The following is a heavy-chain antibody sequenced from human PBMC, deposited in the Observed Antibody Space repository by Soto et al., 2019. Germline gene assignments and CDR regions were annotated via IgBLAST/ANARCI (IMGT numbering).Heavy chain of an antibody. D-gene: IGHD3-9*01. Sequence: QVQLQQWGAGLLKPSETLSLTCAVYGGSFSGYYWSWIRQPPGKGLEWIGEINHSGSTNYNPSLKSLVTISVDTSKNQFSLKLSSVTAADTAVYYCARQVLRYFDWSRYFDYWGQGTLVTVSS. V-gene: IGHV4-34*01. J-gene: IGHJ4*02. CDR1: GGSFSGYY. CDR2: INHSGST. CDR3: ARQVLRYFDWSRYFDY.